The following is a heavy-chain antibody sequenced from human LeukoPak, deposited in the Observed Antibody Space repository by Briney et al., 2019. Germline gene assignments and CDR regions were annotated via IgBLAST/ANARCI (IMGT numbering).Heavy chain of an antibody. CDR3: ARGSYYDSSGYYSFYYYYYYMDV. CDR1: GYTFTGYY. V-gene: IGHV1-2*02. D-gene: IGHD3-22*01. J-gene: IGHJ6*03. Sequence: ASVKVSCKASGYTFTGYYMHWVRQAPGQGLEWMGWINPNSGGTNYAQKFQGRVTMTRDTSISTAYMELSRLRSDDTAVYYCARGSYYDSSGYYSFYYYYYYMDVWGKGTTVTVSS. CDR2: INPNSGGT.